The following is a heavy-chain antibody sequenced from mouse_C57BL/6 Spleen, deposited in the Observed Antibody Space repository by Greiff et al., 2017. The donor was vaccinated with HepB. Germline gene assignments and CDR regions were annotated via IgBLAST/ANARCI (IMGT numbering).Heavy chain of an antibody. V-gene: IGHV1-64*01. CDR2: IHPNSGST. D-gene: IGHD3-2*02. J-gene: IGHJ3*01. CDR1: GYTFTSYW. CDR3: ARAGELRGGCAY. Sequence: QVQLQQPGAELVKPGASVKLSCKASGYTFTSYWMHWVRQRPGQGLEWIGMIHPNSGSTNYNEKFKSKATLTVDKSSSTAYMQLSSPTSEDSAVYFCARAGELRGGCAYWGQGTLVTVSA.